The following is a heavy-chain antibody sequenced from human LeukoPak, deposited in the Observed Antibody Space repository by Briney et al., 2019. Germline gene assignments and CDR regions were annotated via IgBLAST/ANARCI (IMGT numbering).Heavy chain of an antibody. CDR3: ARDPDGLSFDY. CDR2: IYSGGST. Sequence: GGSLRLSCAASGFTVSSNYMSWVRQAPGKGLEWVSVIYSGGSTYYADSVKGRFTISRDNSKNTLYLQMNSLRAEDTAVYYCARDPDGLSFDYWGQGTLVTVSS. D-gene: IGHD2-2*01. J-gene: IGHJ4*02. CDR1: GFTVSSNY. V-gene: IGHV3-53*01.